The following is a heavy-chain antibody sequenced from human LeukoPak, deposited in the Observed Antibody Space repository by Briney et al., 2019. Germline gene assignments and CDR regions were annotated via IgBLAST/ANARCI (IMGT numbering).Heavy chain of an antibody. V-gene: IGHV1-24*01. J-gene: IGHJ5*02. D-gene: IGHD3-3*01. CDR3: ARALALTYYDFWSGYSRGGWFDP. CDR2: FDPEDGET. Sequence: ASVKVSCKVSGYTLTELSMHWVRQAPGKGLEWMGGFDPEDGETIYAQKFQGRVTMTEDTSTDTAYTELSSLRSEDTAVYYCARALALTYYDFWSGYSRGGWFDPWGQGTLVTVSS. CDR1: GYTLTELS.